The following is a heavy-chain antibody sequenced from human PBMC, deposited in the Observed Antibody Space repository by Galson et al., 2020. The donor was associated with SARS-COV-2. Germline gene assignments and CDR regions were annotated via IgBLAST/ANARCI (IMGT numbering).Heavy chain of an antibody. V-gene: IGHV4-34*01. CDR2: INIGGNT. CDR3: ARGHRGVVPSPILGLGPYYSFYYMDV. D-gene: IGHD3-16*01. CDR1: GGSFSTYS. Sequence: SQTLSLTCAVYGGSFSTYSWTWIRQPPGKGLEWIGEINIGGNTNYSPSLRSRITLSVDTSKNQFSLNLRSVTAADTALYYCARGHRGVVPSPILGLGPYYSFYYMDVWAKGTTVTVSS. J-gene: IGHJ6*03.